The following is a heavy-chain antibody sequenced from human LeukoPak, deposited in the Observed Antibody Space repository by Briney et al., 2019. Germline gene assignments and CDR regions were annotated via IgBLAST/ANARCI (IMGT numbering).Heavy chain of an antibody. Sequence: GGSLRLSCAASGFTFSSYSMNWVRQAPGKGLEWVSSISTSSSYIYYADSVKGRFTISRDNAKKSVNLQMNSLRAEDMAVYYCARGTLNIPGEQGAFDYWGQGTLVTVSS. CDR3: ARGTLNIPGEQGAFDY. V-gene: IGHV3-21*01. D-gene: IGHD1-14*01. CDR2: ISTSSSYI. CDR1: GFTFSSYS. J-gene: IGHJ4*02.